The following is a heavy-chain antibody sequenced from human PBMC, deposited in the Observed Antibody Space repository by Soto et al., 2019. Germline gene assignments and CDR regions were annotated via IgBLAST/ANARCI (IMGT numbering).Heavy chain of an antibody. CDR3: ARGGRDGYKTSSRFDY. V-gene: IGHV1-69*02. Sequence: QVQLVQSGAEVKKPGSSVKVSCKASGGTFSSYTISWVRQAPGQGLEWMGRIIPILGIANYAQKFQGRVTITPDKPTRTDYMGLSSLRPEDTAVYYCARGGRDGYKTSSRFDYRGQGTLVTVSS. CDR2: IIPILGIA. J-gene: IGHJ4*02. D-gene: IGHD5-12*01. CDR1: GGTFSSYT.